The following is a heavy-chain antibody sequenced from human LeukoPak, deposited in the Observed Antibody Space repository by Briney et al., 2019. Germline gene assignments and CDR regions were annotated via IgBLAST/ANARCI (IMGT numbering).Heavy chain of an antibody. Sequence: PGGSLRLPCAASGFPFSNYAMHWVGQAPGKGLEYVSLITYNGGSTYYANSVKGRFTISRDNSKNPLYLQMGSLRPEDTAVYYCARDLRGDIVVVPAAPDYWGQGTVVIVSS. V-gene: IGHV3-64*01. CDR1: GFPFSNYA. CDR2: ITYNGGST. D-gene: IGHD2-2*01. J-gene: IGHJ4*02. CDR3: ARDLRGDIVVVPAAPDY.